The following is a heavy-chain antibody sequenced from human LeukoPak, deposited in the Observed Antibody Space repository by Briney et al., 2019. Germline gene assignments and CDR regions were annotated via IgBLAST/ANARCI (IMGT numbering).Heavy chain of an antibody. CDR3: ARVLYILRYFDY. D-gene: IGHD3-9*01. J-gene: IGHJ6*04. Sequence: GGSLRLSCAASGFTFSSYAMSWVRQAPGKGLEWVSASGGSTYYADSVKGRFTISRDNSKNTLYLQMNSLRAEDTAVYYCARVLYILRYFDYWGKGTTVTISS. V-gene: IGHV3-23*01. CDR1: GFTFSSYA. CDR2: SGGST.